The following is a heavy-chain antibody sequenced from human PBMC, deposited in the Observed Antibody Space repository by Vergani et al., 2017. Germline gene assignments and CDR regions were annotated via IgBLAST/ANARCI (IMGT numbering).Heavy chain of an antibody. D-gene: IGHD1-1*01. J-gene: IGHJ4*02. CDR1: GFTFSTYA. CDR2: IKTDGGKS. Sequence: DVQLLQSGGDLVQPGGSLKLSCVASGFTFSTYAMSWVRQTPGKGLEWVSTIKTDGGKSYYADSVKGRFAISRDNSRNTLYLQMNSLRVEDTAVYYCGGGSDNYDGGQGALVTV. V-gene: IGHV3-23*01. CDR3: GGGSDNYD.